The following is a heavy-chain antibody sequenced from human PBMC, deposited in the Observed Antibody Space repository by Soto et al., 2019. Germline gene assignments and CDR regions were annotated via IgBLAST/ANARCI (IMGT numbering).Heavy chain of an antibody. CDR3: ARENYDFWSGYYTPNWFDP. V-gene: IGHV1-2*02. CDR1: GYTFTSYD. D-gene: IGHD3-3*01. Sequence: ASVKVSCKASGYTFTSYDINWVRQAPGQGLEWMGWINPNSGGTNYAQKLQGRVTMTRDTSTSTAYMELRSLRSDDTAVYYCARENYDFWSGYYTPNWFDPWGQGTLVTVSS. J-gene: IGHJ5*02. CDR2: INPNSGGT.